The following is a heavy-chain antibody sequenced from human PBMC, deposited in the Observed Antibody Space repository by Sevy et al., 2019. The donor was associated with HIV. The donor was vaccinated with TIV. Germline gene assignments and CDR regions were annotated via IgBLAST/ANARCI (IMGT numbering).Heavy chain of an antibody. D-gene: IGHD1-26*01. Sequence: ASVKVSCKASGGTFSSYAFSWVRQAPGQGLEWMGEIIASFGTTNYAQSFQGRVTITADESTSTTYMELSSLRSEDTAVYYCARGITTMFGGGYYFDSWGQGLLVTVSS. V-gene: IGHV1-69*13. J-gene: IGHJ4*02. CDR3: ARGITTMFGGGYYFDS. CDR2: IIASFGTT. CDR1: GGTFSSYA.